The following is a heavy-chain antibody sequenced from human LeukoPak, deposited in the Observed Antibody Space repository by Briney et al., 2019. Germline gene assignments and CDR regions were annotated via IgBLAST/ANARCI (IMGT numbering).Heavy chain of an antibody. Sequence: ETSETLSLTCAVYGFSFSGYYWSWLRQPPGKGLEWIGEINHSGSTNYNPSLKSRVAISVDTSKNQCSLKLSSVTAADTAVYYCARAWGYSYGYDYWGQGTLVTVSS. D-gene: IGHD5-18*01. CDR2: INHSGST. CDR3: ARAWGYSYGYDY. CDR1: GFSFSGYY. V-gene: IGHV4-34*01. J-gene: IGHJ4*02.